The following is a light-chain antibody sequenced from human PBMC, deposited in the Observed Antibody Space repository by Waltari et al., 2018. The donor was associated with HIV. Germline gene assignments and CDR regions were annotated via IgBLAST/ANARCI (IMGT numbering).Light chain of an antibody. J-gene: IGKJ4*01. CDR1: QSVKTY. V-gene: IGKV3-11*01. CDR2: DVS. Sequence: VLTQSPATLSMSPRDRVTLSCRSSQSVKTYLGWYQQKPGQAPRLLIYDVSNRATGIPGRFSGSGFGTDFTLTISSLEPEDFAVYYCQQRNEWPLTFGGGTKVELK. CDR3: QQRNEWPLT.